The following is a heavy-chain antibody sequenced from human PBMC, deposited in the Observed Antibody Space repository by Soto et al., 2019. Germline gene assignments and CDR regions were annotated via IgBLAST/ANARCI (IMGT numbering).Heavy chain of an antibody. J-gene: IGHJ6*01. CDR2: MNPNSGNT. Sequence: QVQLVQSGAEVKKPGASVKVSCKASGYTFTSYDINWVRQATGQGLEWMGWMNPNSGNTGYAQKFQGGVTMTRNTSTSTAYMELSSLRSEDTAVYYCASHSCSGGSCYGYYYYGMDVWGQGTTVTVSS. V-gene: IGHV1-8*01. CDR1: GYTFTSYD. D-gene: IGHD2-15*01. CDR3: ASHSCSGGSCYGYYYYGMDV.